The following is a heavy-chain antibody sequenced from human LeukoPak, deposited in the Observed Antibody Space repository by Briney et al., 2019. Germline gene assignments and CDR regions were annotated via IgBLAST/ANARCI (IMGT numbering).Heavy chain of an antibody. V-gene: IGHV3-23*01. D-gene: IGHD2-15*01. CDR1: GFTLSSYA. CDR2: ISLGGDNT. CDR3: TREQDREAAATVIGDS. Sequence: GGSLRLSCAASGFTLSSYAMSWVRQAPGKGLEWVSGISLGGDNTYYADSVKGRFTISRDNSKNTLYLQMNSLRAEDTAVYYCTREQDREAAATVIGDSWGQGTLVTVSS. J-gene: IGHJ4*02.